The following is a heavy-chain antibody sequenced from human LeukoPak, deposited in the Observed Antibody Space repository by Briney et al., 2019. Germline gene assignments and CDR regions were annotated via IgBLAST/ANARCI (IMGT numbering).Heavy chain of an antibody. D-gene: IGHD3-10*01. CDR1: GGSFSGYY. Sequence: SETLSLTCAVYGGSFSGYYWSWIRQPPGKGLEWIGEINHSGSTNYNPSLKSRVNISVDTSKNQFSLKLSSVTAADTAVYYCARVDYYGSGSHFDYWGQGTLVTVSS. CDR3: ARVDYYGSGSHFDY. CDR2: INHSGST. J-gene: IGHJ4*02. V-gene: IGHV4-34*01.